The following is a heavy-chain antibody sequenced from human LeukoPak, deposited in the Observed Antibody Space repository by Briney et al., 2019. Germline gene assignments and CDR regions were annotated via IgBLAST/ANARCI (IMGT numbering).Heavy chain of an antibody. J-gene: IGHJ4*02. CDR3: ARGLPLGYCTYGVCYPPKHFDF. CDR2: MNPNSGNT. Sequence: GASVKVSCKASGYTFTSYDINWVRQATGQGLEWRGWMNPNSGNTGYKQKFQARVTITRDTSMTTAYMELSSLTSDDTAVYFCARGLPLGYCTYGVCYPPKHFDFWGQGTLVTVSS. V-gene: IGHV1-8*01. CDR1: GYTFTSYD. D-gene: IGHD2-8*01.